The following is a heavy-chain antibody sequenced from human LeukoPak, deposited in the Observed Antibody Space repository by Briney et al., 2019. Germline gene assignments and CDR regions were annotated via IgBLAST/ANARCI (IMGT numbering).Heavy chain of an antibody. V-gene: IGHV3-7*01. CDR1: GFAFSSYW. CDR3: ARVGTWELQRVFDF. D-gene: IGHD4-23*01. J-gene: IGHJ4*02. CDR2: INREGNEK. Sequence: GGSLRLSCATSGFAFSSYWMTWVRQVPGKGLGLVANINREGNEKYYVDSVKGRFTISRDNAKNSVDLQMDSLRVEDTAVYYCARVGTWELQRVFDFWGQGTLVTVSS.